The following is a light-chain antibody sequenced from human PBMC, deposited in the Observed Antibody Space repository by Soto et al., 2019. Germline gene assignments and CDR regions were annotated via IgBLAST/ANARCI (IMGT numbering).Light chain of an antibody. V-gene: IGLV1-40*01. CDR2: ANS. J-gene: IGLJ2*01. CDR3: QSYDGSLSGVV. CDR1: SSNIGAGYD. Sequence: QSVLTQPPSVSGAPGQRVTISCTGSSSNIGAGYDVHWYQHLPGTAPKLLISANSDRPSGVPDRFSGSKSGTSASLAITGLQAEDEADYYCQSYDGSLSGVVFGGGTKLTVL.